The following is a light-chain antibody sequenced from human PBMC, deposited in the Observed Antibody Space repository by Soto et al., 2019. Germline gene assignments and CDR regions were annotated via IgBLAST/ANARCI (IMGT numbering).Light chain of an antibody. Sequence: QPVLTQSPSASASLGASVKLTCTLSSGHSNYAIAWHQQQPEKGPRYLMILNSDGSHNKGDGIPDRFSGSSSGAERYLTISSLQSEDEADYYCQTWGTGYWVFVGGTKLTVL. CDR1: SGHSNYA. J-gene: IGLJ3*02. V-gene: IGLV4-69*01. CDR3: QTWGTGYWV. CDR2: LNSDGSH.